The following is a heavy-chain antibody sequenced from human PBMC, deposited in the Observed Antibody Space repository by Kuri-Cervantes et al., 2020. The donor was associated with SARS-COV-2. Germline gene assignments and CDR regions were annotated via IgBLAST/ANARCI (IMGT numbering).Heavy chain of an antibody. Sequence: ASVKVSCQASAYTFTGYYMHWVRQAPGQGLEWMGWINPNSGGTNYAQKFQGRVTMTRDTSISTAYMELSRLRSEDTAVYYCARDPTYYDFWSGYSRGNWFDPWGQGTLVTVSS. D-gene: IGHD3-3*01. CDR3: ARDPTYYDFWSGYSRGNWFDP. CDR1: AYTFTGYY. V-gene: IGHV1-2*02. J-gene: IGHJ5*02. CDR2: INPNSGGT.